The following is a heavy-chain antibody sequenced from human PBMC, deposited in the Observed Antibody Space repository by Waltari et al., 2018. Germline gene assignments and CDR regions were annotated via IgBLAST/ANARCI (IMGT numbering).Heavy chain of an antibody. V-gene: IGHV1-69*04. Sequence: QVQLVQSGAEVKKPGSSVKVSCKASGGTFSSYAISWVRQAPGQGLEWMGRIIPIFGKANYAQKFQGRVTITADKSTSTAYMELSSLRSEDTAVYYCARENTEYSYGPYYFDYWGQGTLVTVSS. CDR3: ARENTEYSYGPYYFDY. CDR2: IIPIFGKA. D-gene: IGHD5-18*01. J-gene: IGHJ4*02. CDR1: GGTFSSYA.